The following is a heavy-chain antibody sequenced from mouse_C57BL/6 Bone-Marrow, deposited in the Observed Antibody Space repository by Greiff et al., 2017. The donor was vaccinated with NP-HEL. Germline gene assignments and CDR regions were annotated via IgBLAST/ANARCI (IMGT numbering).Heavy chain of an antibody. D-gene: IGHD2-3*01. Sequence: VQLQQPGAELVKPGASVKMSCKASGYTFTSYWITWVKQRPGQGPEWIGDIYPGSGSTNYNEKFKSKATLTVDTSSSTAYMQLSSLTSEDSAVYYCARERFYDGYYFAWFAYWGQGTLVTVSA. CDR3: ARERFYDGYYFAWFAY. J-gene: IGHJ3*01. V-gene: IGHV1-55*01. CDR1: GYTFTSYW. CDR2: IYPGSGST.